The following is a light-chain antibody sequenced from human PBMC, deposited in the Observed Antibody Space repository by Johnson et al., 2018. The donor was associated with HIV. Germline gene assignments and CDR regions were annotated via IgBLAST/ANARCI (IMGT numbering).Light chain of an antibody. V-gene: IGLV1-51*01. CDR3: GIWDSSLTIGGV. CDR1: SSNIGSNY. CDR2: DND. Sequence: QSVLTQPPSASGTPGQKVTISCSGSSSNIGSNYVSWYQQLPGTAPKLLIYDNDKRPSGIPDRFSGSKSGTSATLGITGLQTGDEAAYYCGIWDSSLTIGGVVGSGTKVTVL. J-gene: IGLJ1*01.